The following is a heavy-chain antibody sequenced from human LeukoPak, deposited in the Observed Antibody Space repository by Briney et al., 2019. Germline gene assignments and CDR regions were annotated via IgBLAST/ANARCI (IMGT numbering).Heavy chain of an antibody. V-gene: IGHV3-49*04. D-gene: IGHD3-22*01. J-gene: IGHJ4*02. CDR3: TSYYYDSSGYYPDY. CDR2: IRSKAYGGTT. Sequence: PGRSLRLSCRASGFTFGDYAMSWVRQAPGRGVEWVGFIRSKAYGGTTDYAASVKGRFTISRDDSKSIAYLQMNSLKTEDTAVYYCTSYYYDSSGYYPDYWGQGTLVTVSS. CDR1: GFTFGDYA.